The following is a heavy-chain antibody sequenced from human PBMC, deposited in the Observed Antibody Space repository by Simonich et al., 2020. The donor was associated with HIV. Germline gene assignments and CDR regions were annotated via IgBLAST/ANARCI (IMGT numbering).Heavy chain of an antibody. J-gene: IGHJ3*01. D-gene: IGHD4-17*01. CDR3: YGAFDV. CDR1: GFTFSNYW. Sequence: EVQLVDSGGGFVQSGGSLRLSCVASGFTFSNYWMHWVRQAPGKGLGGVSRIKSDGTTTIYADSVKGRFIISRDNAKNTLYLQMNSLRTEDTAVYFCYGAFDVWGQGTMVTVSS. V-gene: IGHV3-74*01. CDR2: IKSDGTTT.